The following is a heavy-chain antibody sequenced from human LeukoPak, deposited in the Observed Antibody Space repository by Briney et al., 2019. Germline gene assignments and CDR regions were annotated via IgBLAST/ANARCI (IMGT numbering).Heavy chain of an antibody. CDR2: ISYDGSNK. Sequence: PGGSLRLSCAASGFAFSSYGMHWVRQAPGKGLEWVAVISYDGSNKYYADSVKGRFTISRDNSKNTLYLQMNSLRAEDTAVYYCAKGVTYYYDSSGYYGFDPWGQGTLVTVSS. CDR3: AKGVTYYYDSSGYYGFDP. D-gene: IGHD3-22*01. V-gene: IGHV3-30*18. CDR1: GFAFSSYG. J-gene: IGHJ5*02.